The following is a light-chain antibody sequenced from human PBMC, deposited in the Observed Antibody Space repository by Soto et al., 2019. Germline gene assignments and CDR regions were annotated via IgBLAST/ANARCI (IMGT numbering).Light chain of an antibody. V-gene: IGLV2-14*03. CDR2: DVS. Sequence: QSALTQPASVSGSPGRSVTISCTGTSTDVGDFNYVSWYQHLPGRAPKLIIYDVSNRPSGISYRFSASKSGRTASLTISGLQAEDEADYYCSSYSSSTTHVVFGGGTQLPS. CDR1: STDVGDFNY. CDR3: SSYSSSTTHVV. J-gene: IGLJ2*01.